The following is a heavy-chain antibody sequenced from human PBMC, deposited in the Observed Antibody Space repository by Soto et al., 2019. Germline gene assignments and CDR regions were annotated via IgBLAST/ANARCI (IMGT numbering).Heavy chain of an antibody. Sequence: GGSLRLSCAASGFTFSTFGMNWVRQAPGKGLEWLSYISSSGSSIHDADSVKGRFTISRDNAKNSLYLQMNSLRAEDTAVYYCASDDDTETHSPFDYWAQGTLVTVSS. D-gene: IGHD3-22*01. CDR1: GFTFSTFG. J-gene: IGHJ4*02. V-gene: IGHV3-48*04. CDR2: ISSSGSSI. CDR3: ASDDDTETHSPFDY.